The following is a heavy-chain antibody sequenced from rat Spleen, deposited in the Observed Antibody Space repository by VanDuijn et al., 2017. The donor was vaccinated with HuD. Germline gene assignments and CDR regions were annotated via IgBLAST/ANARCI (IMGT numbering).Heavy chain of an antibody. CDR1: GFTFSNYY. J-gene: IGHJ2*01. V-gene: IGHV5-25*01. CDR2: ISTGGDNT. CDR3: VRQWDY. Sequence: EVQLVESGGGLVQPGRSLKLSCAASGFTFSNYYMAWVRQAPTKGLEWVAYISTGGDNTYYRDPVKGRFTISRDNAKSTLYLRMDSLRSEDTATYYCVRQWDYWGQGVMVTVSS.